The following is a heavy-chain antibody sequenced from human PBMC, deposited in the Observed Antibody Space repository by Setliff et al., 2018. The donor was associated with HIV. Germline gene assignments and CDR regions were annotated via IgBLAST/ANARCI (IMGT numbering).Heavy chain of an antibody. CDR3: ARVADRFLEWLPLDY. Sequence: VKVSCKTSGYAFSDYYINWVRQAPGQGLEWVGWINPNSGATDYAQKFQGRVSMTRDTSITTAFMGLSSLTSDDTAVYYCARVADRFLEWLPLDYWGQGTLVTVSS. J-gene: IGHJ4*02. CDR2: INPNSGAT. D-gene: IGHD3-3*01. CDR1: GYAFSDYY. V-gene: IGHV1-2*02.